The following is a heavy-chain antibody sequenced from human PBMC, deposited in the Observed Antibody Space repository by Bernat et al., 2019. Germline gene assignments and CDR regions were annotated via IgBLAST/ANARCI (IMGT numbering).Heavy chain of an antibody. Sequence: EVQLVESGGGLVQPGGSLRLSCAVSGFSVSDNYMNWVRQAPGKGLEWVSLISSGGSTDYADSMKGRFTISRDNPRNTLYLQLNSLRDEDTAVYYCARDDGSGGPFDYWGPGTLVTVSS. V-gene: IGHV3-66*01. CDR1: GFSVSDNY. CDR3: ARDDGSGGPFDY. J-gene: IGHJ4*02. D-gene: IGHD3-10*01. CDR2: ISSGGST.